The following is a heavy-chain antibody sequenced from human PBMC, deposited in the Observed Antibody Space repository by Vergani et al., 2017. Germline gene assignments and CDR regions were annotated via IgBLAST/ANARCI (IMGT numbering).Heavy chain of an antibody. J-gene: IGHJ4*02. CDR1: RFTFSNYA. CDR3: ARPQGTSAYYYGGFDY. V-gene: IGHV3-30*04. CDR2: ISYDGRNK. D-gene: IGHD3-22*01. Sequence: QVQLVESGGGVVQSGRSLRLSCAASRFTFSNYAMHWVRQAPGKGLEWVAVISYDGRNKYYADSVKGRFTISRDNSKNTLYLQMNSLRAEDTAVYYCARPQGTSAYYYGGFDYWGQGILVTVSS.